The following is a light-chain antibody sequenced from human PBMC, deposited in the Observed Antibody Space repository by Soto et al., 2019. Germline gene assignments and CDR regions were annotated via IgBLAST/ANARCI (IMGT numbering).Light chain of an antibody. Sequence: SYELIQPPSVSVAPGKTARISCGGNNIGSNTVHWYQQKPGQAPVLVIYYGSDRPSGIPERFSGSNSGNTATLTISRAEAGDEADYFCQVWDSTSDHPVFGGGTKVTVL. CDR2: YGS. V-gene: IGLV3-21*04. CDR3: QVWDSTSDHPV. J-gene: IGLJ2*01. CDR1: NIGSNT.